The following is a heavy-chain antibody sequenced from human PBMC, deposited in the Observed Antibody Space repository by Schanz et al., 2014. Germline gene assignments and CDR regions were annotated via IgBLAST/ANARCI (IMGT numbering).Heavy chain of an antibody. Sequence: VQLVESGGGLVQPGGSLRLSCAASGFIFSNYGMHWVRQAPGKGLEWVSSRSSTSSDIYYADAVKGRFTISRDNAKNSLYLKKNSRRAADTAGYYCGRDNYYGAGSCAYWGQGTLVTVSS. D-gene: IGHD3-10*01. CDR3: GRDNYYGAGSCAY. V-gene: IGHV3-21*01. CDR1: GFIFSNYG. CDR2: RSSTSSDI. J-gene: IGHJ4*02.